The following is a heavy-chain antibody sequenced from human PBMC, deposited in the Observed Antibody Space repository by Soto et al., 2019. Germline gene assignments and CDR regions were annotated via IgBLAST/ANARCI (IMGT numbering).Heavy chain of an antibody. V-gene: IGHV2-5*02. CDR2: IYWDDDE. CDR1: GFSLTTSGVG. Sequence: QITLKESGPTLVKPTQTLTLTCTFSGFSLTTSGVGVGWVRQSPGKALEWLALIYWDDDERYSPSLKSRPTITKDTSKNRVVLTMTNVDPVDTATYYCAHRSSGFSYVGFDYWGRGTLVTVSS. J-gene: IGHJ4*02. D-gene: IGHD5-18*01. CDR3: AHRSSGFSYVGFDY.